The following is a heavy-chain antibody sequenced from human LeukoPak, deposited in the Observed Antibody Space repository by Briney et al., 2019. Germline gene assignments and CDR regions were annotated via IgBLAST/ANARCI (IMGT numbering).Heavy chain of an antibody. CDR2: IYYSGST. Sequence: PSETLSLTCTVSGGSISSYSWSWIRQPPGKGLEWIGSIYYSGSTNYNPSLKSRVTMSVDTSKNQFSLRLSSVTAADTAVYYCARHGGESIVAMILHAFDIWGQGRMVTVSS. J-gene: IGHJ3*02. V-gene: IGHV4-59*08. CDR1: GGSISSYS. D-gene: IGHD5-12*01. CDR3: ARHGGESIVAMILHAFDI.